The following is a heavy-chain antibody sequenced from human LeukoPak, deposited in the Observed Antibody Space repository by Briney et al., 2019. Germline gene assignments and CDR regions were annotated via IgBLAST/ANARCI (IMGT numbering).Heavy chain of an antibody. Sequence: GESLKISCKGSGYSFTSYWIGWVRQMPGKGLEWMGIIYPGDSDTRYSPSFQGQVTISADKSISTAYLQWSSLKASDTAMYYCALVRYYYDSSGDIPPHYWGQGTLVTISS. V-gene: IGHV5-51*01. CDR1: GYSFTSYW. J-gene: IGHJ4*02. D-gene: IGHD3-22*01. CDR2: IYPGDSDT. CDR3: ALVRYYYDSSGDIPPHY.